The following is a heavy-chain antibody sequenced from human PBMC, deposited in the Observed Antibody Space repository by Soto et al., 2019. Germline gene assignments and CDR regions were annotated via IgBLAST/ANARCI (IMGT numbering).Heavy chain of an antibody. CDR3: ARLGTTYFDY. D-gene: IGHD4-17*01. Sequence: SETLSLTCTVSGGSISSSSYYWGWIRQPPGKGLEWIGSIYYSGSTYYNPSLKSRVTISVDTSKNQFSLKLSSVTAADTAVYYCARLGTTYFDYWGQGTLVTVSS. V-gene: IGHV4-39*01. J-gene: IGHJ4*02. CDR1: GGSISSSSYY. CDR2: IYYSGST.